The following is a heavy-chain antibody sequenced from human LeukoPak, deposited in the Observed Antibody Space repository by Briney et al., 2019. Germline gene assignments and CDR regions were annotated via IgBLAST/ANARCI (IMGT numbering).Heavy chain of an antibody. CDR1: GFTFSSYG. CDR2: ISGSSSTI. D-gene: IGHD3-22*01. V-gene: IGHV3-48*01. CDR3: ARGSTYYDSSGQVPFDY. Sequence: QPGGSLRLSCAASGFTFSSYGMHWVRQAPGKGLEWGSYISGSSSTIYYADSVKGRFTISRDNVKNTLYLQMNSLRAEDTAIYYCARGSTYYDSSGQVPFDYWGQGTLVTVSS. J-gene: IGHJ4*02.